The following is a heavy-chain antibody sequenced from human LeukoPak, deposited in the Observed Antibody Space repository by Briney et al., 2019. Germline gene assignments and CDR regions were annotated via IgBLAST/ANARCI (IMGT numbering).Heavy chain of an antibody. CDR1: AGSFSGYY. D-gene: IGHD3-10*01. V-gene: IGHV4-34*01. J-gene: IGHJ4*02. Sequence: PSETLSLTCAVYAGSFSGYYWSWIRQPPGKGLEWIGEINHSGSTNYDPSLKSRVTISVDTSKNQFSLKLSSVTAADTAVYYCARGPVDYYGSGSLDYWGQGTLVTVSS. CDR2: INHSGST. CDR3: ARGPVDYYGSGSLDY.